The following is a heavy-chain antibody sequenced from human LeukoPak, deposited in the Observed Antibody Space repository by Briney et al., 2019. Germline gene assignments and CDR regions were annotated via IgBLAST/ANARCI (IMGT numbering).Heavy chain of an antibody. CDR2: ISGSGGST. J-gene: IGHJ4*02. V-gene: IGHV3-23*01. D-gene: IGHD3-10*01. Sequence: PGGSLRLSCAASGFTFSSYAMSWVRQAPGKGLEWVSAISGSGGSTYYADSVKGRFTISRDNSKNTLYLQMNSLRAEDTAVYYCARDPFSLLWFGEFDYWGQGTLVTVSS. CDR1: GFTFSSYA. CDR3: ARDPFSLLWFGEFDY.